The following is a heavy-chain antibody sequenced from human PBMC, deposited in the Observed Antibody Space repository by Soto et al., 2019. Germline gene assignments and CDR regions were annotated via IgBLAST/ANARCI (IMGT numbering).Heavy chain of an antibody. J-gene: IGHJ4*02. V-gene: IGHV3-23*01. CDR3: AKDDGRDIAARPAY. Sequence: QPGGSLRLSCAASGFTFSSYAMSWVRQAPGKGLEWVSAISGSGGSTYYADSVKGRFTISRDNSKNTLFLQMNSLRAEDTAVYYCAKDDGRDIAARPAYWGQGTLVTVSS. D-gene: IGHD6-6*01. CDR2: ISGSGGST. CDR1: GFTFSSYA.